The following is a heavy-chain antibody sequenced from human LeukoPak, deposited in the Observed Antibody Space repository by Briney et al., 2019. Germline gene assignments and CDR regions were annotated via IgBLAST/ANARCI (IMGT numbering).Heavy chain of an antibody. J-gene: IGHJ5*02. CDR1: GGSISSTSYY. D-gene: IGHD3-10*01. CDR2: IYTTGST. Sequence: SQTLSLTCTVSGGSISSTSYYWSWIRQPAGKGLEWIGHIYTTGSTNYNPSLKSRVTISLDTSNNHFSLKLSSVTAADTAVYYCARGAYFYGSGINWFDPWGQGTLITVSS. CDR3: ARGAYFYGSGINWFDP. V-gene: IGHV4-61*09.